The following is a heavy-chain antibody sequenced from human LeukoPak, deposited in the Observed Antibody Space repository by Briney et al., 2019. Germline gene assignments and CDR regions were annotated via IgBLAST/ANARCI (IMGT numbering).Heavy chain of an antibody. CDR3: ARGQDYYGSGSYPGDWFDP. Sequence: SEALSLTCTVSGGSISSYYWSWIRQPPGKGLEWIGYIYYSGSTNYNPSLKSRVTISVDTSKNQFSLKLRSVTAADTAVYYCARGQDYYGSGSYPGDWFDPWGQGTLVTVSS. CDR2: IYYSGST. J-gene: IGHJ5*02. D-gene: IGHD3-10*01. V-gene: IGHV4-59*01. CDR1: GGSISSYY.